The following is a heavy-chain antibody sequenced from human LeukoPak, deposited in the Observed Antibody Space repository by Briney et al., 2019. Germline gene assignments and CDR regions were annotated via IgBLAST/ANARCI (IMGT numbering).Heavy chain of an antibody. V-gene: IGHV3-21*01. J-gene: IGHJ6*03. CDR1: GFTFSSYG. CDR2: ISGSGDYT. CDR3: ARIGVSFYMDV. Sequence: GGSLRLSCAASGFTFSSYGMSWVRQAPGKGLEWVSAISGSGDYTYYADSVKGRFTISRDNAKNSLYLQMNSLRAEDTAVYYCARIGVSFYMDVWGKGTTVTVSS. D-gene: IGHD3-22*01.